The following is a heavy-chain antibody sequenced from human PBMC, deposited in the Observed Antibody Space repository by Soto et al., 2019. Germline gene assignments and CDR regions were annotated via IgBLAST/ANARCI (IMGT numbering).Heavy chain of an antibody. J-gene: IGHJ4*02. CDR3: ATGSEGNDYGDYGHFDY. V-gene: IGHV1-24*01. D-gene: IGHD4-17*01. CDR2: FDPEDGET. Sequence: QVQLVQSGAEVKKPGASVKVSCKVSVYTLTELSMHWVRQAPGKGLEWMGGFDPEDGETIYAQKFQGRVTMTEDTSTDAAYMELSSPRSEDTAVYDCATGSEGNDYGDYGHFDYRGQGTLVTVSS. CDR1: VYTLTELS.